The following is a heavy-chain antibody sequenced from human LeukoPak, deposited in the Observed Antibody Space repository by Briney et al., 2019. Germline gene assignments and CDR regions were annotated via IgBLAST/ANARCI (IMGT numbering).Heavy chain of an antibody. CDR2: ISSSSSYI. D-gene: IGHD2-2*01. V-gene: IGHV3-21*01. Sequence: PGGSLRLSCAASGFTFSSYSMNWVRQAPGKGLEWVSSISSSSSYIYYADSVKGRFTISRDNAKNSLYLQMNSLRAEDTAVYYCARDRHDDGCLDVWGQGTTVTVSS. CDR1: GFTFSSYS. J-gene: IGHJ6*02. CDR3: ARDRHDDGCLDV.